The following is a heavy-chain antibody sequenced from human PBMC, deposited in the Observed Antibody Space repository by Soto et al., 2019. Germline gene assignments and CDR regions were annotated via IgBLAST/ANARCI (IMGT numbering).Heavy chain of an antibody. V-gene: IGHV4-59*01. D-gene: IGHD1-1*01. CDR3: ARVGRDGNYFDY. J-gene: IGHJ4*02. Sequence: SETLSLTCTVSGGSISSYDLSWIRQPPGKGLEWIGYIYYSGSTNYNPSLKSRVTISVDTSKNQFSLKLSSVTAADTAVYYCARVGRDGNYFDYWGQGTLVTVSS. CDR2: IYYSGST. CDR1: GGSISSYD.